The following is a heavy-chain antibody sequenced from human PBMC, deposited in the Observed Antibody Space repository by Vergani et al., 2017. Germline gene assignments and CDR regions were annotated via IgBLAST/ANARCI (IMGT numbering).Heavy chain of an antibody. J-gene: IGHJ6*02. CDR3: ARGGSSWYDPYYCGMDV. D-gene: IGHD6-13*01. CDR2: IYYSGST. V-gene: IGHV4-34*11. CDR1: GGSFSGYY. Sequence: QVQLQQWGAGLLKPSETLSLTCAVYGGSFSGYYWRWIRQPPGKGLEWIGYIYYSGSTNYNPSLKSRVTISVDTSKNQFSLKLSSVTASDTAVYYCARGGSSWYDPYYCGMDVWGQGTTVTVSS.